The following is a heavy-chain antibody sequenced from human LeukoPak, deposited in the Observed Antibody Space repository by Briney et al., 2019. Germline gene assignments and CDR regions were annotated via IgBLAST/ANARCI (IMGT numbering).Heavy chain of an antibody. V-gene: IGHV1-2*02. CDR3: ARLPKYSRPLDY. CDR1: GYIFTGYQ. J-gene: IGHJ4*02. D-gene: IGHD6-6*01. CDR2: INPNSGVT. Sequence: GASVKVSCKASGYIFTGYQMHWVRQAPGQGLEWMGWINPNSGVTNYAQKFQGRVTMTRDTSITTVYMELSRLRSEDTAVYYCARLPKYSRPLDYWGQGTLVTVSS.